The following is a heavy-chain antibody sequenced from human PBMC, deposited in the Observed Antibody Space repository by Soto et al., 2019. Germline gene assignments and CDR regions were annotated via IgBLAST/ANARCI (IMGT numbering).Heavy chain of an antibody. CDR2: ISSSSSTI. J-gene: IGHJ4*02. Sequence: GGSLRLSCAASGFTFSSYSMNWVRQAPGKGLEWVSYISSSSSTIYYADSVKGRFTISRGNAKNSLYLQMNSLRDEDTAVYYCARLGILYYYDSSGYSQGAVYWGQGTLVTVSS. CDR3: ARLGILYYYDSSGYSQGAVY. V-gene: IGHV3-48*02. D-gene: IGHD3-22*01. CDR1: GFTFSSYS.